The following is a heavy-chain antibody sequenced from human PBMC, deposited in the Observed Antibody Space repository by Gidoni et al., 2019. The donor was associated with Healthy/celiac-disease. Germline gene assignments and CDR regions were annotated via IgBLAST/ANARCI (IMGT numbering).Heavy chain of an antibody. CDR2: IIPIFGIA. CDR1: GGTFSSYA. D-gene: IGHD2-15*01. Sequence: QVQLVQSGAEVQKPGSSVKVSCKASGGTFSSYAILWVRQAPGQGLEWMGGIIPIFGIANYAQKFQGRVTITADKSTSTAYMELSSLRSEDTAVYYCARGYCSGGSCYRGLFHWFDPWGQGTLVTVSS. CDR3: ARGYCSGGSCYRGLFHWFDP. J-gene: IGHJ5*02. V-gene: IGHV1-69*17.